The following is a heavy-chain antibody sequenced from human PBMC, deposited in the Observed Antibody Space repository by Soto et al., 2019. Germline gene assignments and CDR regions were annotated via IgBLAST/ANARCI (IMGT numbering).Heavy chain of an antibody. J-gene: IGHJ4*02. V-gene: IGHV3-23*01. D-gene: IGHD6-6*01. CDR1: GLAFPDIA. Sequence: GRSRRPSFAVTGLAFPDIAMNGVGKGPGKRLECVSGISGGGHATRYVESVKASFTISRENAESKVYLAMNSLIPDHKVIYYGAKNIHSSSGFDYWGQGTPVTVSS. CDR2: ISGGGHAT. CDR3: AKNIHSSSGFDY.